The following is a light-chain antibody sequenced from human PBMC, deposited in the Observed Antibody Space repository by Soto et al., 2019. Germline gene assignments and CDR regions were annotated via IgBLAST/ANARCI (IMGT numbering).Light chain of an antibody. V-gene: IGKV3-20*01. Sequence: EVVMTQSPVTLSVSLGQRATLSCRASQTVSSHIAWYQQKPGQAPRLLIYVASTRATGIPARFSGSGSGTDFTLSISRVEPEDFAVYYCQQYGTSPWTFGQGTKVDIK. CDR3: QQYGTSPWT. CDR1: QTVSSH. J-gene: IGKJ1*01. CDR2: VAS.